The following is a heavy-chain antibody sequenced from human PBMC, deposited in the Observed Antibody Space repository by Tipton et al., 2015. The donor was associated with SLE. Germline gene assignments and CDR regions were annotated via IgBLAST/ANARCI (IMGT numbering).Heavy chain of an antibody. CDR1: GFTVSSNY. V-gene: IGHV3-53*01. CDR2: IYSGGSN. J-gene: IGHJ3*02. Sequence: SLRLSCAASGFTVSSNYMSWVRQAPGKGLEWVSVIYSGGSNDYADSVKGRFTISRDKSKNTLYLQMNSLRAEDTAVYYCASSLTTVTPGAFDIWGQGTMVTVSS. D-gene: IGHD4-11*01. CDR3: ASSLTTVTPGAFDI.